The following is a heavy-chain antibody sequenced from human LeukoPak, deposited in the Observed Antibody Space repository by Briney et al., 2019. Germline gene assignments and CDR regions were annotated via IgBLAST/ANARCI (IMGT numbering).Heavy chain of an antibody. D-gene: IGHD5-24*01. Sequence: PGRPLRLSCAASGFTFSSYAMHWVRQAPGKELETLAVISYDGSNKYYTDSVKGRFTISRDNSNNKLYLKMNSLRSEDTSVYYCAKDRIGGDRYNSVWDYWGQGTLVTVSS. CDR1: GFTFSSYA. J-gene: IGHJ4*02. CDR2: ISYDGSNK. CDR3: AKDRIGGDRYNSVWDY. V-gene: IGHV3-30-3*02.